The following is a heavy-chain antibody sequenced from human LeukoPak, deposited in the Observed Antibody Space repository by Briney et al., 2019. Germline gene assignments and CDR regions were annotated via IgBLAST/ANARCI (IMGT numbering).Heavy chain of an antibody. Sequence: SETLSLTCTVSGGSISSSSYYWGWIRQPPGKGLEWIGSIYCSGSTYYNPSLKSRVTISVDTSKNQSSLKLSSMTAADTAVYYCARRGGSYRYFDYWGQGALVTVSS. V-gene: IGHV4-39*01. CDR1: GGSISSSSYY. CDR2: IYCSGST. D-gene: IGHD1-26*01. J-gene: IGHJ4*02. CDR3: ARRGGSYRYFDY.